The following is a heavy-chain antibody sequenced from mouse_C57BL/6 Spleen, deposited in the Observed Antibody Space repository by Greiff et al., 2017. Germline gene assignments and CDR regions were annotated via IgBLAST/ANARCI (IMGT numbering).Heavy chain of an antibody. J-gene: IGHJ3*01. D-gene: IGHD2-4*01. V-gene: IGHV1-9*01. CDR1: GYTFTGYW. Sequence: QVQLKQSGAELMKPGASVKLSCKATGYTFTGYWIEWVKQRPGHGLEWIGEILPGSGSTNYNEQFKGKATFTADTSSNTAYMRLSSLTTEDSAIYYCAGFYYDYDEVFAYWGQGTLVTVSA. CDR3: AGFYYDYDEVFAY. CDR2: ILPGSGST.